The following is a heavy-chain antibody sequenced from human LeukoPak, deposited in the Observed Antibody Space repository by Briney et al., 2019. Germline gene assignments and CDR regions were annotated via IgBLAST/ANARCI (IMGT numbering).Heavy chain of an antibody. CDR3: ARVGDHFHWYLDL. CDR1: GFTVSTNY. CDR2: LYSGSDT. J-gene: IGHJ2*01. V-gene: IGHV3-53*01. D-gene: IGHD3-10*01. Sequence: GGSLRLSCAASGFTVSTNYMNWVRQAPGKGLEWVSILYSGSDTYYADSVKGRFTISRDSSKNILSLQMTNLRAEDTAAYYCARVGDHFHWYLDLWGRGTLVTVSS.